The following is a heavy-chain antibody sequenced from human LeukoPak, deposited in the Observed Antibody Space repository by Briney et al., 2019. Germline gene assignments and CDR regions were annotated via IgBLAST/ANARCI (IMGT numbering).Heavy chain of an antibody. CDR1: GFTFRSYV. J-gene: IGHJ4*02. V-gene: IGHV3-30-3*01. CDR3: VRSAFHAGSGNYYDY. D-gene: IGHD3-22*01. Sequence: GGSLRLSCAASGFTFRSYVMYWVRQAPGKGLEWVAVISFDGSNKYYADSVKGRFTISRDNAENTLYLQMNSLRVEDTAVYYCVRSAFHAGSGNYYDYWGQGTLVTVSS. CDR2: ISFDGSNK.